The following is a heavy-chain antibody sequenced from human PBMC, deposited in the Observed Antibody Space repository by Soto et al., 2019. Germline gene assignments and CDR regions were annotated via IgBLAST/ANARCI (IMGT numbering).Heavy chain of an antibody. J-gene: IGHJ4*02. Sequence: ASVKVSCKASGYTFTSYDINWVRQATGQGLEWMGWMSPNSGNTGYAQKFQGRVTMTRNTSISTAYMELSSLRSEDTAVYYCHSSGWSLYYLDYWGQGTLVTVSS. D-gene: IGHD6-19*01. V-gene: IGHV1-8*01. CDR1: GYTFTSYD. CDR2: MSPNSGNT. CDR3: HSSGWSLYYLDY.